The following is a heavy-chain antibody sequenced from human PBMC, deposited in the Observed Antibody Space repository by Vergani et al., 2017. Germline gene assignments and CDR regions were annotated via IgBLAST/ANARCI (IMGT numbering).Heavy chain of an antibody. CDR2: ISYDGSNK. D-gene: IGHD6-19*01. CDR1: GFTFSSYG. J-gene: IGHJ6*02. Sequence: QVQLVESGGGVFQPGRSLRLSCAASGFTFSSYGMHWVRQAPGKGLEWVAVISYDGSNKYYADSVKGRFTISRDNSKNTLYLQMNSLRAEDTAVYYCAKDKVAGRDYYYYGMDVWGQGTTVTVSS. CDR3: AKDKVAGRDYYYYGMDV. V-gene: IGHV3-30*18.